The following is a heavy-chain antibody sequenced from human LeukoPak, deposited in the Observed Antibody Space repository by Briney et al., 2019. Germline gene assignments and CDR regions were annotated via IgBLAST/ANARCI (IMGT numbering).Heavy chain of an antibody. D-gene: IGHD2-21*01. CDR3: ARYCGGDCYGMDV. CDR2: IKQDGSEK. Sequence: PGGSLRLSCAASGFTFSSYWMSWVRQAPGKELEWVANIKQDGSEKDYVDSVKGRFTISRDNAKNSLYLQMNSLRAEDTAVYYCARYCGGDCYGMDVWGQGTTVTISS. J-gene: IGHJ6*02. V-gene: IGHV3-7*01. CDR1: GFTFSSYW.